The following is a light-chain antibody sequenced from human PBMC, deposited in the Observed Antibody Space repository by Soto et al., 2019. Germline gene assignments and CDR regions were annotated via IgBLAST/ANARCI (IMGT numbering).Light chain of an antibody. CDR2: DAS. Sequence: EIVLTQSPATLSLSPGERATLSCRASQSVSSSLAWFQQKPGQAPRLFIYDASNRASGIPARFSGSGSGTDFTLTISSLEPEDFVVYYCQQRSDWPRTFGQGTKVEIK. V-gene: IGKV3-11*01. CDR1: QSVSSS. J-gene: IGKJ1*01. CDR3: QQRSDWPRT.